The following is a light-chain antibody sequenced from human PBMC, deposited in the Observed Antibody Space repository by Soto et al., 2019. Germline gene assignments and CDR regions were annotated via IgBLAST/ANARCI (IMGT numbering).Light chain of an antibody. CDR2: DAS. CDR3: QQSYSTPWT. CDR1: QNIRTW. V-gene: IGKV1-39*01. J-gene: IGKJ1*01. Sequence: DIQMTQSPSTLSASVGDRVTITWRASQNIRTWLAWYQQKPGQPPRLLISDASSLQSGVPSRFSGSGSGTDFTLTISSLQPEDFATYYCQQSYSTPWTFGQGTKVDIK.